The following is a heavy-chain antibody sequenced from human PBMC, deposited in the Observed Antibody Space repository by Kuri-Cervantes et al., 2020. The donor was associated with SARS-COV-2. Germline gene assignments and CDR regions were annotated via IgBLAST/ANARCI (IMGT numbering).Heavy chain of an antibody. CDR1: GYTFTSYA. D-gene: IGHD2-15*01. CDR3: ARYCGGKRPYFDY. CDR2: INAGNGNT. J-gene: IGHJ4*02. V-gene: IGHV1-3*01. Sequence: ASVKVSCKASGYTFTSYAMHWVRQAPGQRLEWMGWINAGNGNTKYSQKFQGRVTMTTDTSTSTAYMELRSLRSDDTAVYYCARYCGGKRPYFDYWGQGTLVTVSS.